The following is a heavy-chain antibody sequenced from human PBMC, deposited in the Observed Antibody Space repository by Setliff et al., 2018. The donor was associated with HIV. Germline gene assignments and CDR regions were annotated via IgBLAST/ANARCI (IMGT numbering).Heavy chain of an antibody. J-gene: IGHJ1*01. Sequence: PGGSLRLSCAASGFTFTNAWMSWVRQAPGKGLEWVGRIKSKTDGGTTDFAAPVKGRFTISRDDSKNTLYLQMNSLKTEDTAIYYCTTARLQLWSEYFQHWGQGNLVTVSS. CDR2: IKSKTDGGTT. CDR1: GFTFTNAW. CDR3: TTARLQLWSEYFQH. D-gene: IGHD5-18*01. V-gene: IGHV3-15*01.